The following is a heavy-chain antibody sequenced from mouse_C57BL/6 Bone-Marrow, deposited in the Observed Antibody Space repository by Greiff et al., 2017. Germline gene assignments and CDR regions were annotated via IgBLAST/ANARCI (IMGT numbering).Heavy chain of an antibody. D-gene: IGHD3-3*01. Sequence: VQLQQSGAELVKPGASVKLSCKASGYTFTEYTIHWVKQRSGQGLEWIGWFYPGSGSIKYNEKFKDKATLTADKSSSTVYMGLSRLTSGDSAVYFCARHEGPRLGQGDWFAYWGQAALVTVSA. CDR3: ARHEGPRLGQGDWFAY. V-gene: IGHV1-62-2*01. CDR2: FYPGSGSI. CDR1: GYTFTEYT. J-gene: IGHJ3*01.